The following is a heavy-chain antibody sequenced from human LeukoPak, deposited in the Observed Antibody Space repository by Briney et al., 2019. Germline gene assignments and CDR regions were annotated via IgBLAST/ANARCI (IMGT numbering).Heavy chain of an antibody. CDR1: GFTFESYT. CDR2: ITYDGSNK. V-gene: IGHV3-30-3*01. D-gene: IGHD1-26*01. CDR3: ARGPHRGTYLPYYYYGMDV. J-gene: IGHJ6*01. Sequence: GGSLRLSCAASGFTFESYTIHWVRQAPGKGLEWVAVITYDGSNKYYGDSVQGRFTISRDSSNNTLWLQMSSLRSEDTAVYYCARGPHRGTYLPYYYYGMDVWGQGTTVTVSS.